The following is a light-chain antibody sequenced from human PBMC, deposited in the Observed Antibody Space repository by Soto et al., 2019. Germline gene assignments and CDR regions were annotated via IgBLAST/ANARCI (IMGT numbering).Light chain of an antibody. CDR3: MQGTHWPRT. CDR1: QSLLYRYGNTY. V-gene: IGKV2-30*01. J-gene: IGKJ1*01. Sequence: DSLTTQSQLSPPVTLRQPASISCRSSQSLLYRYGNTYVNSFQQRPGQSPRRLSYKVSNRDSGVPERFSGSRSGTHFTLKISRVEAEDVGLYYCMQGTHWPRTFGQGTKVDIK. CDR2: KVS.